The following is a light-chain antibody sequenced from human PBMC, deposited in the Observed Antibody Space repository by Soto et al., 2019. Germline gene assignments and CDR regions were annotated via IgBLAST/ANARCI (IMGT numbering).Light chain of an antibody. Sequence: DIQLTQSPSSVSASVGDRVTITCRASEDIKSWLAWYQQTPGKAPKLLIYGASSLHGGVPSRFSGSGSGTDFTLTISSLQPEDFASYYCQQAHSLPITFGQGTRLEIK. V-gene: IGKV1-12*01. CDR2: GAS. CDR1: EDIKSW. J-gene: IGKJ5*01. CDR3: QQAHSLPIT.